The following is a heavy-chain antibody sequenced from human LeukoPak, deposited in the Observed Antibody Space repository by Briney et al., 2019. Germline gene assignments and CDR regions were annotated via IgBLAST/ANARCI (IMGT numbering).Heavy chain of an antibody. V-gene: IGHV4-59*01. Sequence: SETLSLTCTVSGGSISSYYWSWIRQPPGKGLEWIGYIYYSGSTNYNPSLKSRVTISVDTSKNQFSLKLSSVTAADTAVYYCARVLYYYDSSGYYLQVFDYWGQGTLVTVSS. CDR3: ARVLYYYDSSGYYLQVFDY. J-gene: IGHJ4*02. CDR1: GGSISSYY. D-gene: IGHD3-22*01. CDR2: IYYSGST.